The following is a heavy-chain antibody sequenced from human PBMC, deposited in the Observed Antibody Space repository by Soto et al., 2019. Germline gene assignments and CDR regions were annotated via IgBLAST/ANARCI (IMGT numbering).Heavy chain of an antibody. CDR3: AKGNYMGTIFGVVHIRDYYYGMDV. J-gene: IGHJ6*02. Sequence: GASVKVSCKASGYTFTSYGISWVRQAPGQGLEWMGWISAYNGNTNYAQKLQGRVTMTTDTSTSTAYMELRSLRAEDTAVYYCAKGNYMGTIFGVVHIRDYYYGMDVWGQGTTVTVSS. D-gene: IGHD3-3*01. CDR1: GYTFTSYG. V-gene: IGHV1-18*04. CDR2: ISAYNGNT.